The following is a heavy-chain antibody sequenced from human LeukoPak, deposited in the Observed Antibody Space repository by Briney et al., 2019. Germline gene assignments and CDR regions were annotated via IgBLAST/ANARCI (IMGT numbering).Heavy chain of an antibody. J-gene: IGHJ6*03. V-gene: IGHV3-53*01. CDR2: IYSDNT. D-gene: IGHD3-3*01. CDR1: GFTVSSNS. Sequence: GGSLRLSCTVSGFTVSSNSMSWVRQAPGKGLEWVSFIYSDNTHYSDSVKGRFTISRDNAKNSLYLQMNSLRAEDTAVYYCARAAIKNYDFWSGYHERNKNYYYMDVWGKGTTVTVSS. CDR3: ARAAIKNYDFWSGYHERNKNYYYMDV.